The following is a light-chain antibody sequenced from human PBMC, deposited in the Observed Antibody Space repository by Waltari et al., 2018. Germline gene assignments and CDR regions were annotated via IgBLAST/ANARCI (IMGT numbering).Light chain of an antibody. J-gene: IGLJ3*02. V-gene: IGLV2-11*01. CDR3: CSYAGSYAWV. Sequence: GQSVTISCTGTSSDVGGYNYVSWYQQHPGKAPKLMIYDVSKRPSGVPDRFSGSKSGNTASLTISGLQAEDEADYYCCSYAGSYAWVFGGGTKLTVL. CDR2: DVS. CDR1: SSDVGGYNY.